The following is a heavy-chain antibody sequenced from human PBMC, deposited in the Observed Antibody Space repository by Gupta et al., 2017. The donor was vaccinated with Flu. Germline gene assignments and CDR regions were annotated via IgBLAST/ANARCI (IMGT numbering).Heavy chain of an antibody. CDR1: A. CDR2: IGSSGATI. CDR3: AKVGETTTVTTLSDWGFLRFDS. V-gene: IGHV3-23*01. Sequence: AMNWVRQAPGRGLEWISGIGSSGATIYYAESVKGRFTISRDNSKNALYLQMDSLRAEDTARYYCAKVGETTTVTTLSDWGFLRFDSWGQGTPVTVSS. J-gene: IGHJ4*02. D-gene: IGHD4-17*01.